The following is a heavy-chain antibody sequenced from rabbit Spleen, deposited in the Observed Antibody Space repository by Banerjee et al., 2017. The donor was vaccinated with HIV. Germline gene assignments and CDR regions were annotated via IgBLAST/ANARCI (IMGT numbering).Heavy chain of an antibody. CDR1: GFSFSSSYW. CDR2: IYAGSSGTT. D-gene: IGHD8-1*01. V-gene: IGHV1S45*01. CDR3: ARDTGSSFSTYGMDL. J-gene: IGHJ6*01. Sequence: QEQLEESGGDLVKPGASLTLTCTASGFSFSSSYWICWVRQAPGKGLEWIACIYAGSSGTTYYASGAKGRFTISKTSSTTVTLQMTSLTAADTATYFCARDTGSSFSTYGMDLWGQGTLVTVS.